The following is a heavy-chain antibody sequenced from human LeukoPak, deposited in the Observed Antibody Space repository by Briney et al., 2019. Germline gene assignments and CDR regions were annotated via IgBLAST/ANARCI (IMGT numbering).Heavy chain of an antibody. Sequence: SQTLSLTCAISGHSVSSTSAAWDRIRQSPSRGLEWLGRTYYRSKWYNDYAESVKTRITITPDTSKNQFSLQLKSVSPEDTAVYYCARITVNHWYFDFWGRGTLVTVSS. V-gene: IGHV6-1*01. CDR2: TYYRSKWYN. CDR3: ARITVNHWYFDF. CDR1: GHSVSSTSAA. J-gene: IGHJ2*01. D-gene: IGHD1-20*01.